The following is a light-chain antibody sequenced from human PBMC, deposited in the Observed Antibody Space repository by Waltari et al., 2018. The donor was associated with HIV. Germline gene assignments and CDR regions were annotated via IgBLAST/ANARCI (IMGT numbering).Light chain of an antibody. CDR1: SSNIGRNN. J-gene: IGLJ3*02. CDR3: ASWDDMLRGWV. CDR2: SNS. Sequence: QSVVTQPPSASGTPGQRVTISCSGSSSNIGRNNVNWYQQFPGTAPQVHIYSNSGRPSGVPGRFSGSKSGTSASLVISGLQSEDEADYYCASWDDMLRGWVFGGGTKLTVL. V-gene: IGLV1-44*01.